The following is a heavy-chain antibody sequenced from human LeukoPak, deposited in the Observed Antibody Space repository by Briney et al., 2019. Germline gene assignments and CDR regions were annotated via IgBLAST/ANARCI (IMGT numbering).Heavy chain of an antibody. J-gene: IGHJ6*03. CDR1: GFTFSNAG. Sequence: GGSLRLSCAASGFTFSNAGMSWVRQAPGKGLEWVGRIKSKTDGGTTDYAAPVKGRFTISREDSKNTLYLQMNSLKTEDTAVYYCTTCVGAYSNWGDYYYYYMDVWGKGTTVTVSS. D-gene: IGHD4-11*01. CDR2: IKSKTDGGTT. V-gene: IGHV3-15*01. CDR3: TTCVGAYSNWGDYYYYYMDV.